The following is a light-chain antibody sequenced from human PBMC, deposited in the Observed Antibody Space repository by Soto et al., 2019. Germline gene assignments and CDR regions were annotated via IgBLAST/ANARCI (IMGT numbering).Light chain of an antibody. CDR1: QNIRYW. J-gene: IGKJ4*01. CDR3: QQYDSSST. V-gene: IGKV1-5*03. Sequence: DIPMTQSPSTLSAYVGDRVSITCRASQNIRYWLAWYQQKPGKAPRLLIYKASSLESGVPSRFSGGGSGTEFTLTISSLQPDDSATYYCQQYDSSSTFGGGTKVEIK. CDR2: KAS.